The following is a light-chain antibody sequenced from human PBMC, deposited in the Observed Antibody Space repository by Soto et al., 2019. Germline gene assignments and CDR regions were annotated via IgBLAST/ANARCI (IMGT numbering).Light chain of an antibody. Sequence: EIVMTQSPGPLSLSPGERATISCRASQAIGSRYLAGYHQKSGQAPRLLIYGASSRATGIPDRFSGSGSGTDFALTISRLEPEDFGVYYCLQLGSSIPYTFGHGTKLEIK. CDR3: LQLGSSIPYT. CDR2: GAS. J-gene: IGKJ2*01. V-gene: IGKV3-20*01. CDR1: QAIGSRY.